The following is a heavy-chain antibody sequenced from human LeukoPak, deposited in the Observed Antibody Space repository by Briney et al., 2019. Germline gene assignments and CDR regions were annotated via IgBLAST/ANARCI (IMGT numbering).Heavy chain of an antibody. CDR3: ARVSTAASLAIDY. V-gene: IGHV3-21*06. Sequence: GGSLRLSCAASGFTFSDYNMNWVRQAPGKGLEWVSVISSSSTYIYYADSVKGRFTISRDNAKNSLYLQMNSLGAEDTAVYYCARVSTAASLAIDYWGQGTLVTVST. D-gene: IGHD6-13*01. CDR1: GFTFSDYN. CDR2: ISSSSTYI. J-gene: IGHJ4*02.